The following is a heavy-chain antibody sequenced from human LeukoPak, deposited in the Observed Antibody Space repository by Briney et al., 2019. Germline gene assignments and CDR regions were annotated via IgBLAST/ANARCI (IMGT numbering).Heavy chain of an antibody. CDR2: IIPIFGPP. D-gene: IGHD1-26*01. V-gene: IGHV1-69*05. J-gene: IGHJ4*02. Sequence: SVKVSCKASGGTFSTNGISWVRQALGQGLEWMGRIIPIFGPPKYAQKFQGTVTITTDESTSTAYMELSSLTSEDTAVYYCARSSGSHYYFDYWGQGTLVTVSS. CDR3: ARSSGSHYYFDY. CDR1: GGTFSTNG.